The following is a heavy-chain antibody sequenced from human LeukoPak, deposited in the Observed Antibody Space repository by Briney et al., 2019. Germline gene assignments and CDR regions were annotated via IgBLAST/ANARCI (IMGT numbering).Heavy chain of an antibody. J-gene: IGHJ4*02. D-gene: IGHD2-2*01. CDR1: GFTFSSYW. V-gene: IGHV3-7*04. Sequence: GGSLRLSCAASGFTFSSYWMNWVRQVPGKGLEWVANINQDGSEKYYVDSVKGRFTISRDNAKNSLYLQMNSLRGEDTAVYYCARGLYCSSTSCQYFDYWGQGTLVTVSP. CDR2: INQDGSEK. CDR3: ARGLYCSSTSCQYFDY.